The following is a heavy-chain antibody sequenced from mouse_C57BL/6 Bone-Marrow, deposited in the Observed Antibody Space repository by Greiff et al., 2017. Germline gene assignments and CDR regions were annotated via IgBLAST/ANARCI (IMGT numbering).Heavy chain of an antibody. Sequence: EVMLVESGPGLAKPSQTLSLTCSVTGYSITSDYWNWIRKFPGNKLEYMGYISYSGSTYYNPSLKSRISITRDTSKNQYYLQLNSVTTEDTATYYCARYGYGSSSHWYFDVWGTGTTVTVSS. J-gene: IGHJ1*03. CDR1: GYSITSDY. V-gene: IGHV3-8*01. CDR3: ARYGYGSSSHWYFDV. D-gene: IGHD1-1*01. CDR2: ISYSGST.